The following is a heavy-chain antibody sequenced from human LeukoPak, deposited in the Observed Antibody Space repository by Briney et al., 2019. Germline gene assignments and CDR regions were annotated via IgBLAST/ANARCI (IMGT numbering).Heavy chain of an antibody. CDR2: IYHSGTT. J-gene: IGHJ6*03. D-gene: IGHD6-13*01. CDR1: GGSISSCY. CDR3: ARGYSSSWPYYYYMDV. Sequence: SETLSLTCTVSGGSISSCYWSWIRQPPGKGLEWIGYIYHSGTTNYNPSLKSRATISINTSKNQFSLKMSSVTAADTAVYYCARGYSSSWPYYYYMDVWGKGTTVTVSS. V-gene: IGHV4-59*01.